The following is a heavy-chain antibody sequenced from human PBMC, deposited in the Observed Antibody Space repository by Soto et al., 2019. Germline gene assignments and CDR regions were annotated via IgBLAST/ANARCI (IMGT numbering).Heavy chain of an antibody. Sequence: QVQLVQSGAEVKKPGASVKVSCKASGYTFTSYGISWVRQAPGQGLEWMGWISAYNGNKKYAQRLQGRVTMTTDTSTSTAFMELRSLRSDYTALYYCSRLPNHFDYWGQGTLDTVSS. D-gene: IGHD7-27*01. CDR2: ISAYNGNK. J-gene: IGHJ4*02. V-gene: IGHV1-18*01. CDR3: SRLPNHFDY. CDR1: GYTFTSYG.